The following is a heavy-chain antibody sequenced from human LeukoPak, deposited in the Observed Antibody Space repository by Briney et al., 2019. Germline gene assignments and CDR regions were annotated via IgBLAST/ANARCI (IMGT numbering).Heavy chain of an antibody. Sequence: GGSLRLSCAASGFIFSSYAMNWVRQAPGKGLEWVAVISYDGNNKYYADSVKGRFIISRDNSKNTLYLQMNGLRPEDTTVYYCARDPKGGFSYGWGAFDIWGQGTMVTVSS. CDR1: GFIFSSYA. CDR3: ARDPKGGFSYGWGAFDI. CDR2: ISYDGNNK. J-gene: IGHJ3*02. V-gene: IGHV3-30*03. D-gene: IGHD5-18*01.